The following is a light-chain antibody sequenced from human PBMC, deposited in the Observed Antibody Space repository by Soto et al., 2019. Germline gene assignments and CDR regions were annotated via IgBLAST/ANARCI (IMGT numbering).Light chain of an antibody. CDR1: SSDVGGYNY. J-gene: IGLJ2*01. V-gene: IGLV2-8*01. CDR3: SSYKDDNLLI. Sequence: QSALTQPPSASGSPGQSVTISCTGTSSDVGGYNYVSWYQQHPGKAPKLMIFEVSKRPSGVPDRFSGSKSGSTASLTVSGLQAEDEADYYCSSYKDDNLLIFGGGTKLTVL. CDR2: EVS.